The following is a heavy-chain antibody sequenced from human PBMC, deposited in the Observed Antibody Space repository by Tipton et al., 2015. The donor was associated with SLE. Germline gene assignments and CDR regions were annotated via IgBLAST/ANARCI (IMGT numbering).Heavy chain of an antibody. CDR3: AKDMGHWYYLDH. CDR1: GDSITGHY. J-gene: IGHJ4*02. CDR2: IYHSGST. Sequence: TLSLTCIVSGDSITGHYWVWIRQPTGKGLEWIGGIYHSGSTYYIPSLQSRVTMSVDTSKNHFSLKLSSVTAADTAVYYCAKDMGHWYYLDHWGQGTRVTVSP. V-gene: IGHV4-38-2*02. D-gene: IGHD2-8*02.